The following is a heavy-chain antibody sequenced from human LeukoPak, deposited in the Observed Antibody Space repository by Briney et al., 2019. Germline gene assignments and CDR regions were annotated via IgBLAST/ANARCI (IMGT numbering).Heavy chain of an antibody. V-gene: IGHV3-48*03. CDR3: ARDLRATVVTQGYYYGMDV. D-gene: IGHD4-23*01. CDR2: ISSSGSTI. Sequence: GGCLRLSCAASGFTFSSYEMNWVRQAPGKGLEWGSCISSSGSTIYYADSVKGRFTISRDNAKNSLYLQMNSLRAEDTAVYYCARDLRATVVTQGYYYGMDVWGQGTTVTVSS. J-gene: IGHJ6*02. CDR1: GFTFSSYE.